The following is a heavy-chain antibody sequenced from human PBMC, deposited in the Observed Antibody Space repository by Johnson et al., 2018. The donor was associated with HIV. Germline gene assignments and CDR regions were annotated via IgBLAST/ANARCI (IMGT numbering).Heavy chain of an antibody. Sequence: QLVESGGGVVQPGRSLRVSCAASGFTFSSYGMHWVRQAPGKGLEWVAVISYDGSNDHYTDSVKGRFTISRDNSKNTLYLQMNSLRSEDAAVYYCAKSTQATILRESGPYGAFHIWGQGTTVTVSS. CDR1: GFTFSSYG. V-gene: IGHV3-30*18. J-gene: IGHJ3*02. CDR2: ISYDGSND. D-gene: IGHD2/OR15-2a*01. CDR3: AKSTQATILRESGPYGAFHI.